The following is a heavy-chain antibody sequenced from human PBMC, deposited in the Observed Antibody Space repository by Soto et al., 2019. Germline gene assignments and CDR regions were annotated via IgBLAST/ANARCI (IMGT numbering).Heavy chain of an antibody. J-gene: IGHJ6*02. D-gene: IGHD3-10*01. CDR1: GADINTYS. CDR2: IYTSASI. Sequence: SETLSLTCSVSGADINTYSWTWIRQPAGKGLEWIGRIYTSASINYNPSLKGRVTLSVDTSTNQVSLRLASVTAADTAVYYCARDRAAGYNFSYGIAVRGQGIPVTVSS. CDR3: ARDRAAGYNFSYGIAV. V-gene: IGHV4-4*07.